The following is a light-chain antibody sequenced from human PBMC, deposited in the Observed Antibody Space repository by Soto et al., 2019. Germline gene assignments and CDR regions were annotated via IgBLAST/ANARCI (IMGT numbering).Light chain of an antibody. Sequence: QTVVTQEPSFSVSPGGTVTLTCGLSSGSVSTSYYPSWYQQTPGQAPRTLIYNTSTRSSGVPDRFSGSILGNKAALTITGAKADDESDYYCTLYMGSGIVVFGGGTKLTVL. CDR2: NTS. V-gene: IGLV8-61*01. CDR1: SGSVSTSYY. CDR3: TLYMGSGIVV. J-gene: IGLJ2*01.